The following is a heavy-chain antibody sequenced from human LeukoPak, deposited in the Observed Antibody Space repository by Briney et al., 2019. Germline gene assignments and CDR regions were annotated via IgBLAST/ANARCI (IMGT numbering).Heavy chain of an antibody. CDR2: ISSSSSYI. CDR1: GFTFSSYS. J-gene: IGHJ4*02. V-gene: IGHV3-21*01. CDR3: ARGPVTMGDY. D-gene: IGHD4/OR15-4a*01. Sequence: GGSLRLSCAASGFTFSSYSMNRVRQAPGKGLEWVSSISSSSSYIYYADSVKGRFTISRDNAKNSLYLQMNSLRAEDTAVYYCARGPVTMGDYWGQGTLVTVSS.